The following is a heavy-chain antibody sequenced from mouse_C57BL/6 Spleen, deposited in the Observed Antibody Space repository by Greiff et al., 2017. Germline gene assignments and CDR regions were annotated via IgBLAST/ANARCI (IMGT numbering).Heavy chain of an antibody. CDR2: INPSYGGT. Sequence: VQLQQPGTELVKPGASVKLSCKASGYTFTSYWMHWVKQRPGQGLEWIGNINPSYGGTNYNEKFKSKATLTVDKSSSTAYMQLSSLTSEDSAVYYCAREGLYSNDAMDYWGQGTSVTVSS. J-gene: IGHJ4*01. D-gene: IGHD2-5*01. V-gene: IGHV1-53*01. CDR1: GYTFTSYW. CDR3: AREGLYSNDAMDY.